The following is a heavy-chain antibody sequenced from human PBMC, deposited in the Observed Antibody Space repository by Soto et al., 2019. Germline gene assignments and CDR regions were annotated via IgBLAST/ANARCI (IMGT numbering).Heavy chain of an antibody. V-gene: IGHV3-74*01. D-gene: IGHD3-10*01. CDR3: ARDRIAGSGSCDN. CDR1: GFTFNNYW. J-gene: IGHJ4*02. Sequence: PGGSLRLSCVASGFTFNNYWMHWVRQVPGKGLVWVSRIKTDGSSPNYADSVAGRFTISSDNAKNTLYLQMNSLRAEDTAVYYCARDRIAGSGSCDNWGQGTLVTVSS. CDR2: IKTDGSSP.